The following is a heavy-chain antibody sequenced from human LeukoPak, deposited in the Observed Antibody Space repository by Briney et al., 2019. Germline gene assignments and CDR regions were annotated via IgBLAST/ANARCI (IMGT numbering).Heavy chain of an antibody. J-gene: IGHJ5*02. V-gene: IGHV3-7*02. Sequence: GGSLRLSCAASGFTFSSYWMSWVRQAPGKGLEWVANIKQDGSEKYYVDSVKGRFTISRDNAKNSLYLQMNSLRAEDTAVYYCARGDIVVVVAAFDPWGQGTLVTVSS. CDR3: ARGDIVVVVAAFDP. D-gene: IGHD2-15*01. CDR1: GFTFSSYW. CDR2: IKQDGSEK.